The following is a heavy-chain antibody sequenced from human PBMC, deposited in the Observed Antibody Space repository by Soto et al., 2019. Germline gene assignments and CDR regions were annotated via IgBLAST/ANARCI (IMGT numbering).Heavy chain of an antibody. J-gene: IGHJ4*02. CDR3: AKDKDDVWGSYRHPQYYFDY. D-gene: IGHD3-16*02. CDR1: GFTFSSYA. Sequence: GGSLRLSCAASGFTFSSYAMSWVRQAPGKGLEWVSAISGSGGSTYYADSVKGRFTISRDNSKNTLYLQMNSLRAEDTAVYYCAKDKDDVWGSYRHPQYYFDYWGQGTLVTVSS. V-gene: IGHV3-23*01. CDR2: ISGSGGST.